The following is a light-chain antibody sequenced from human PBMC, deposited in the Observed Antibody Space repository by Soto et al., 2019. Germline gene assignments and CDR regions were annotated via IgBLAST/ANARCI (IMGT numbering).Light chain of an antibody. CDR2: GNS. Sequence: QSVLTQPPSVSGAPGQRVTISCTGSSSNIGGGYDVHWYQQLPGTAPKLLIYGNSNRPSGVPDRFSGSKSGTSASLAITGLQAEDEAYYYCQSYHSTVVFGGGTKLTVL. J-gene: IGLJ2*01. CDR1: SSNIGGGYD. V-gene: IGLV1-40*01. CDR3: QSYHSTVV.